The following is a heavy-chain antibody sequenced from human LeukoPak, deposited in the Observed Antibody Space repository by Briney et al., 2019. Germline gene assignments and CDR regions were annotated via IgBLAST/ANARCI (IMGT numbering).Heavy chain of an antibody. Sequence: SETLSLTCTVSGGSISSSSYSWGWIRQPPGKGLEWIGTIYYSGSTYYNPSLKGRVTISEDTSKSQFSLNLSSVTAADTAVYYCARYASSGYYRYYFDYWGQGTLVTVSS. CDR1: GGSISSSSYS. J-gene: IGHJ4*02. V-gene: IGHV4-39*01. D-gene: IGHD3-22*01. CDR3: ARYASSGYYRYYFDY. CDR2: IYYSGST.